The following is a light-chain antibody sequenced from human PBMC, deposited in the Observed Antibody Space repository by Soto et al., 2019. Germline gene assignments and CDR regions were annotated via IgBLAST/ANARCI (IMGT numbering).Light chain of an antibody. CDR3: QQYGNSPPWT. J-gene: IGKJ1*01. V-gene: IGKV3-20*01. Sequence: EIVLTQSPDTLSLSPGEKATLSCRASESVSSSYLAWFQQKPDSSSYLAWYQQKPGQAPRLLIYGASSRATGIPDRFSGSGSGTDLTLTISSLEPEDFAVHFCQQYGNSPPWTFGKGTKVEIK. CDR1: ESVSSSYLAWFQQKPDSSSY. CDR2: GAS.